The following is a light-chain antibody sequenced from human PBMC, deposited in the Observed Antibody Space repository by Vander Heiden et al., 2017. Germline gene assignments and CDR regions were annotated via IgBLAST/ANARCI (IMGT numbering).Light chain of an antibody. CDR2: DAS. CDR3: QQHSNWAMIT. J-gene: IGKJ4*01. CDR1: QSVSSY. V-gene: IGKV3-11*01. Sequence: EIVLTQSPATLSLSPGERATLSCRASQSVSSYLAWYQQKPGQAPRLLIYDASNRATGIPARFSGSGYGTDFTLTISSLEPEDFAVYYCQQHSNWAMITFGGGTKVEIK.